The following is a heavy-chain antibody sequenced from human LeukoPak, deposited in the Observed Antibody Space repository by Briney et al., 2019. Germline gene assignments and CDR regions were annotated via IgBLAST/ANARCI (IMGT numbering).Heavy chain of an antibody. D-gene: IGHD3-3*01. V-gene: IGHV3-21*01. J-gene: IGHJ3*02. CDR1: GFTFSSYT. CDR2: ISSGSSYI. CDR3: AKAFVAYGLVSAFDI. Sequence: GGSLRLSCAASGFTFSSYTMNWVRQAPGKGLEWVSIISSGSSYIHYADSVKGRFTISRDNSKNTLYLQMNSLRAEDTAVYYCAKAFVAYGLVSAFDIWGQGTMVTVSS.